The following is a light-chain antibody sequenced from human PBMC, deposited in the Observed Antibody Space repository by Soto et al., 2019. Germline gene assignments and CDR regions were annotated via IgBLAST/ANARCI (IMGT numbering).Light chain of an antibody. V-gene: IGKV3-11*01. CDR2: DAS. Sequence: EIVFTHSPATLSLSPGERATLSCRASQSVSSYLAWYQQKPGQAPRLLIYDASNSATGIPARFSGSGSGTDFTLTISSLEPEDFAVYYCQQRSNWPPITFGQGTRLEIK. J-gene: IGKJ5*01. CDR1: QSVSSY. CDR3: QQRSNWPPIT.